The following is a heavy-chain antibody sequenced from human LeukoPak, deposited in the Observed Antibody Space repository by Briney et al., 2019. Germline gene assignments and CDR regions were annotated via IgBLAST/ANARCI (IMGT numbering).Heavy chain of an antibody. D-gene: IGHD3-10*01. CDR2: INHSGST. Sequence: PSETLSLTCAVYGGSFSGYYWSWIRQPPGKGLEWIGEINHSGSTNYNPSLKSRVTISVDTSKNQFSLKLSSVTAADTAVYYCARRLPVYYYGSGSYYPPHGMDVWGQGTTVTVSS. CDR3: ARRLPVYYYGSGSYYPPHGMDV. V-gene: IGHV4-34*01. J-gene: IGHJ6*02. CDR1: GGSFSGYY.